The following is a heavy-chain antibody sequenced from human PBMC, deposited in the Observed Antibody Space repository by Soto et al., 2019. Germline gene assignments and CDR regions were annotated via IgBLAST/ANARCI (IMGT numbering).Heavy chain of an antibody. J-gene: IGHJ4*02. CDR1: GFTFSSYW. Sequence: GGSPRLSCAASGFTFSSYWMSWVRQAPGKGLEWVANIKQDGSEKYYVDTVKGRFTISRDNAKNSLYLQMNNLRAEDTALFYCARSGYYYDSSGYLGDFDYWGQGTLVTVSS. CDR3: ARSGYYYDSSGYLGDFDY. CDR2: IKQDGSEK. D-gene: IGHD3-22*01. V-gene: IGHV3-7*05.